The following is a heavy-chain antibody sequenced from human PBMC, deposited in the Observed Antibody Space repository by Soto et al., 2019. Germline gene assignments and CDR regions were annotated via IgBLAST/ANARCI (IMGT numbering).Heavy chain of an antibody. CDR2: IHQSGRV. Sequence: QLHLQESGPGLVKPSETLSLTCTVSGTSIRTSTQYWGWIRQPPGKRLEWIGSIHQSGRVYYNPSFKSRVSISVDPSKNQFSLILDSVTAADTAVYYCARQENSWGQGTLITVSS. J-gene: IGHJ1*01. V-gene: IGHV4-39*01. CDR1: GTSIRTSTQY. CDR3: ARQENS.